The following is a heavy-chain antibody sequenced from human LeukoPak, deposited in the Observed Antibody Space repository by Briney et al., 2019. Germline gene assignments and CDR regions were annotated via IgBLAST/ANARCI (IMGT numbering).Heavy chain of an antibody. Sequence: GGSLRLSCATSGFTFSSYGMHWVRQAPGKGLEWVAVISYDGRNIHYPDSVKGRFTISRDISTDTLWLQMDSLRTEDTAVYYCAKGPLRGTAAAIDYWGQGTLVTVSS. CDR1: GFTFSSYG. D-gene: IGHD2-2*01. V-gene: IGHV3-30*18. CDR3: AKGPLRGTAAAIDY. J-gene: IGHJ4*02. CDR2: ISYDGRNI.